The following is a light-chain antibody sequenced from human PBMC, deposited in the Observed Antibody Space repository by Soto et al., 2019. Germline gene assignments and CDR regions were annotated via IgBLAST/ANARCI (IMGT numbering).Light chain of an antibody. Sequence: QAVVTQPPSASGTRGQRVTISCSGSSSNIGSNYVYWYQQLPGTAPKLLIYSNNQRPSGVPDRFSGSKSGTSASLAISGLRSEDEADYYCAAWDDSLVGYVFGTGTKLTVL. J-gene: IGLJ1*01. CDR2: SNN. CDR3: AAWDDSLVGYV. CDR1: SSNIGSNY. V-gene: IGLV1-47*02.